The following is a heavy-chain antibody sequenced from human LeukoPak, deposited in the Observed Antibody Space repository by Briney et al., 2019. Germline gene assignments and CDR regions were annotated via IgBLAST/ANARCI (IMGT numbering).Heavy chain of an antibody. CDR1: GFTFGSYW. J-gene: IGHJ4*02. Sequence: GGSLRLSCAASGFTFGSYWMSWVRQAPGKRLEWVANIEQDGSEKYYVDSVKGRFTISRDNAKNTLYLQMNSLRAEDTAVYYCARVVDTAMGYWGQGTLVTVSS. D-gene: IGHD5-18*01. V-gene: IGHV3-7*03. CDR3: ARVVDTAMGY. CDR2: IEQDGSEK.